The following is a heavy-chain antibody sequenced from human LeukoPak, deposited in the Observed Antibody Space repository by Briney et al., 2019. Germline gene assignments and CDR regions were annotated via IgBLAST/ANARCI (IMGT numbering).Heavy chain of an antibody. J-gene: IGHJ4*02. CDR2: ISAGNGNT. V-gene: IGHV1-3*01. CDR3: ARDSGSGNNDY. CDR1: GYTFTSYA. Sequence: ASVKVSCKASGYTFTSYAIHRVRQAPGQRLEWMGWISAGNGNTKYSQDFQGRVTFISNTSATTAFMELSSLRSEDAAVYYCARDSGSGNNDYWGQGTQVTVSS. D-gene: IGHD1-26*01.